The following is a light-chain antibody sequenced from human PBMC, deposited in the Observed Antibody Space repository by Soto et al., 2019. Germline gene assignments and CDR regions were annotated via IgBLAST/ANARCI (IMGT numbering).Light chain of an antibody. CDR2: DVS. J-gene: IGKJ5*01. Sequence: EVVLTQSPGTLSLSPGERATLSCRASQSLSSSYLAWYQQKPGQAPRLLIYDVSNRATGIPARFSGSGSGTDFTLTITSLEPEDFAVYYCQQYNNWPPITFGQGTRPEI. V-gene: IGKV3-20*01. CDR3: QQYNNWPPIT. CDR1: QSLSSSY.